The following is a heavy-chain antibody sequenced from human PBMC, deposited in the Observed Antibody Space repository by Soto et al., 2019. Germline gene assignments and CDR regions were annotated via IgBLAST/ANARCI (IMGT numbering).Heavy chain of an antibody. V-gene: IGHV1-69*01. D-gene: IGHD3-10*01. Sequence: QVQLVQSGAEVTKPGSSVKVSCKASGGAFSSYAISWVRQAPGQGLEWMGGNLPLFNISNYAQKFQGRVTITADEPTCTAYMDLSNLASEDTAVYDCARRRIGYGSWYFDLWGRGTLSTFSS. CDR1: GGAFSSYA. J-gene: IGHJ2*01. CDR3: ARRRIGYGSWYFDL. CDR2: NLPLFNIS.